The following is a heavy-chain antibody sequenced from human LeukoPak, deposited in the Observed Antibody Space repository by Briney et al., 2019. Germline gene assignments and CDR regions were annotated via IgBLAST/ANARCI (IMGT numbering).Heavy chain of an antibody. CDR2: IYYGGST. CDR1: GGSFSSYY. J-gene: IGHJ4*02. D-gene: IGHD6-13*01. Sequence: KPSETLSLTCAVYGGSFSSYYWSWIRQPPGKGLEWIGYIYYGGSTNYNPSLKGRVTISVDTSKNQFSLKLSSVTAADTAVYYCARTPCSSWPSYFDYWGQGTLVTVSS. V-gene: IGHV4-59*01. CDR3: ARTPCSSWPSYFDY.